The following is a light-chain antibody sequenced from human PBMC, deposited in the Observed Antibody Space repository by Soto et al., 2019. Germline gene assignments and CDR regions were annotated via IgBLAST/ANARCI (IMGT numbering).Light chain of an antibody. Sequence: EIVMTQSPATLSVSPGERVTLSCRASQSVSSNLAWYQQKPGQAPRLLIYGASTRVTDIPARFSGSGSGTEFTLTLSSLQSEDFAVYYCQQSNNWPPWTFGQGTKVEIK. V-gene: IGKV3-15*01. J-gene: IGKJ1*01. CDR3: QQSNNWPPWT. CDR2: GAS. CDR1: QSVSSN.